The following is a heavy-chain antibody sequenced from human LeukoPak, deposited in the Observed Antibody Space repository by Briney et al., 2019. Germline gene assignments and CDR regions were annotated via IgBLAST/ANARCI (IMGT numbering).Heavy chain of an antibody. CDR2: TYPGDSDT. D-gene: IGHD5-18*01. Sequence: PGESLKISCKGSGYSFTSYWIGWVRQMPGKGLEWMGITYPGDSDTRYSPSFQGQVTISADKSISTAYLQWSSLKASDTAMYYCARKSLYSYGEVGAFDIWGQGTMVTVSS. CDR1: GYSFTSYW. J-gene: IGHJ3*02. V-gene: IGHV5-51*03. CDR3: ARKSLYSYGEVGAFDI.